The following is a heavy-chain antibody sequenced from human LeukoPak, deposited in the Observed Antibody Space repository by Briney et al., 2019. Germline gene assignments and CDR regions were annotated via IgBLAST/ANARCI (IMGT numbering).Heavy chain of an antibody. V-gene: IGHV4-59*08. J-gene: IGHJ4*02. CDR3: ARHDSSGYYFVL. CDR1: GGSISRNY. D-gene: IGHD3-22*01. Sequence: SETLSLTCTVSGGSISRNYWSWIRQPPGKGLEWIGYIHYSGSTDYNPSLKSRVTISVDTSKNQFSLRLSSVTAADTAVYYCARHDSSGYYFVLWGQGTLVTVSS. CDR2: IHYSGST.